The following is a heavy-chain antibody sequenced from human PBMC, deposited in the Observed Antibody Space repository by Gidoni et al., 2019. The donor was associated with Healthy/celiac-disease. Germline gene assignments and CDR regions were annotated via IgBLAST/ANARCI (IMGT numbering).Heavy chain of an antibody. Sequence: IVVGSGNTNYAQKFQERVTITRDMSTSTAYMELSSLRSEDTAVYYCAVPPVGGYTQPHYYYYYGMDVWGQGTTVSVSS. CDR2: IVVGSGNT. V-gene: IGHV1-58*01. D-gene: IGHD5-12*01. CDR3: AVPPVGGYTQPHYYYYYGMDV. J-gene: IGHJ6*02.